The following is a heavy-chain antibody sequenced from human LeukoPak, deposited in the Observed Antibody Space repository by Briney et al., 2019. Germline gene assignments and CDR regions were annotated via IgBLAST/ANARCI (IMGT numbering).Heavy chain of an antibody. V-gene: IGHV3-7*01. D-gene: IGHD3-10*01. CDR1: GFTFSTYW. Sequence: GXXLRLSCAASGFTFSTYWMTWVRQSPGKGLEWVANIKPDGSEKYFVDSVKGRFTISRDNAKNALYLEMNSLRAEDTAEYFCARERMYSGSGSTYPYYDYWGQGTLVTVSS. CDR2: IKPDGSEK. J-gene: IGHJ4*02. CDR3: ARERMYSGSGSTYPYYDY.